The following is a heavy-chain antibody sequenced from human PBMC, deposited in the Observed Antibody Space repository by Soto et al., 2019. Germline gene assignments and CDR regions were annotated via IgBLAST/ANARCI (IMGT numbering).Heavy chain of an antibody. J-gene: IGHJ4*01. V-gene: IGHV3-43*01. CDR2: LRRDGGDI. CDR1: GFDFNHFT. Sequence: EVQLVESGGLVVPPGGSLRLSCAASGFDFNHFTMHWVRQTPERGLEWVSYLRRDGGDIKYADSVRGRFTISRDNNRNSLYLQMNSLRTEDTALYYCAKERDCGGVCFYFDFWGHGTLVTISS. CDR3: AKERDCGGVCFYFDF. D-gene: IGHD2-21*01.